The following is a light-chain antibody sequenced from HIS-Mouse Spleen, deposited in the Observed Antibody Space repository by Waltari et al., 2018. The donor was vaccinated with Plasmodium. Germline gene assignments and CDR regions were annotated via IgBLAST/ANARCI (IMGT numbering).Light chain of an antibody. J-gene: IGKJ5*01. V-gene: IGKV3-15*01. CDR1: QSVSSN. CDR2: GAS. Sequence: EIVMTQSPATLSVSPGERATLSCRASQSVSSNLAWYQQKPGQAPRRLIYGASTRATGITARFSGSGSGTEFTLTISSMQCEDFAVYCGQQYNNWPTFGQGTRLAIK. CDR3: QQYNNWPT.